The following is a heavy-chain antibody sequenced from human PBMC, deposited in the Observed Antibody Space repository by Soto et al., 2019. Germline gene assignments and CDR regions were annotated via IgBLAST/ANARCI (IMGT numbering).Heavy chain of an antibody. V-gene: IGHV1-3*01. D-gene: IGHD6-13*01. J-gene: IGHJ4*02. CDR1: GCTFTSYA. CDR2: INAGNGNT. CDR3: ARDWFTLIAAANV. Sequence: ASVKVSCKASGCTFTSYAMHWVRQAPGQRLEWMGWINAGNGNTKYSQKFQGRVTITRDTSASTAYMELSSLRSEDTAVYYCARDWFTLIAAANVWGQGTLVTVSS.